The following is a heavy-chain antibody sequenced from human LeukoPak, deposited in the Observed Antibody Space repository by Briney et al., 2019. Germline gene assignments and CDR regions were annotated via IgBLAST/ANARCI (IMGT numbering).Heavy chain of an antibody. CDR3: ARSPVLDRNDWSFAD. D-gene: IGHD1-1*01. Sequence: GGSLRLSCAASGFTVSRNYMSWVRQAPGKGLEWVSVSYSGGDTYYPDSVKCRFTVSRDNPKNTVYVQMNSLRAEDTAVYFCARSPVLDRNDWSFADWGQGTLVTVSS. CDR1: GFTVSRNY. V-gene: IGHV3-53*01. J-gene: IGHJ4*02. CDR2: SYSGGDT.